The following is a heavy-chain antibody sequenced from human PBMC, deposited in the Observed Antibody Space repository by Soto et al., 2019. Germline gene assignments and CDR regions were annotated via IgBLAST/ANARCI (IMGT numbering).Heavy chain of an antibody. CDR3: ARRPIFGVGIRDNGMDV. CDR2: INPGDSDM. V-gene: IGHV5-51*01. Sequence: PGESLKISCQGSGYSFTKYWIGWVRQMPGKGLELMGVINPGDSDMKYGPFFQGQVTISVDRSNSTAYLQWSSLKASDTAMYYCARRPIFGVGIRDNGMDVWGQGTTVTVS. CDR1: GYSFTKYW. D-gene: IGHD3-3*01. J-gene: IGHJ6*02.